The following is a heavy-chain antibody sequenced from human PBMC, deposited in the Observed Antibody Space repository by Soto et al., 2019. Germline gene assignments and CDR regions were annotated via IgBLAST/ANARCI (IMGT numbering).Heavy chain of an antibody. D-gene: IGHD2-15*01. Sequence: GGSLRLSCAASGVTFSSYSMNWVRQAPGKGLEWVSSISSSSSYIYYADSVKGRLTISRDNAKNSLYLQMNSLRAEDTAVYYCARDGCSGGSCLSIDAFDIWGQGTMVTVSS. CDR3: ARDGCSGGSCLSIDAFDI. J-gene: IGHJ3*02. CDR2: ISSSSSYI. CDR1: GVTFSSYS. V-gene: IGHV3-21*01.